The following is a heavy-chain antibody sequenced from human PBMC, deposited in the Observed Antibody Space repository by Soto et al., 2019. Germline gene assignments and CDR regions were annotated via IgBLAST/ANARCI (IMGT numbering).Heavy chain of an antibody. CDR1: GFTFSSYG. CDR2: ISYDGSNK. CDR3: AKEGKYYDYVWGSYPFDD. V-gene: IGHV3-30*18. Sequence: QVQLVESGGGVVQPGRSLRLSCAASGFTFSSYGMHWVRQAPGKGLEWVAVISYDGSNKYYADSVKGRFTISRDNSKNTLYLQMNSLRAEDTAVYYCAKEGKYYDYVWGSYPFDDWGQGTLVTVSS. D-gene: IGHD3-16*01. J-gene: IGHJ4*02.